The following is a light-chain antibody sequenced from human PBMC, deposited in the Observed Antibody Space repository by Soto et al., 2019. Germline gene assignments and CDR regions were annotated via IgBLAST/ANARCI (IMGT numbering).Light chain of an antibody. V-gene: IGLV3-1*01. J-gene: IGLJ2*01. CDR3: QAWDSSTVV. CDR2: QDS. CDR1: KLGDKY. Sequence: SYELTQPHSVSVSPGQKASINCSGDKLGDKYACWYQQKPGQSTVLVIYQDSKRPSGIPERFSGSNSGNTATLTISGTQAMDEADYYCQAWDSSTVVFGGGTKLTVL.